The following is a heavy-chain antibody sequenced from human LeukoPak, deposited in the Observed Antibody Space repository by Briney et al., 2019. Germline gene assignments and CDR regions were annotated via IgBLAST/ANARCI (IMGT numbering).Heavy chain of an antibody. CDR1: GGSFSGYY. CDR2: INHSGST. D-gene: IGHD3-10*02. V-gene: IGHV4-34*01. J-gene: IGHJ6*04. CDR3: ASPLGYYGRG. Sequence: SETLSLTCAVYGGSFSGYYWSWIRQPPGKGLEWIGEINHSGSTNYNPSLKSRVTISVDTSKNQFSLKLSSVTAAATAVYYCASPLGYYGRGWGKGTTVTVSS.